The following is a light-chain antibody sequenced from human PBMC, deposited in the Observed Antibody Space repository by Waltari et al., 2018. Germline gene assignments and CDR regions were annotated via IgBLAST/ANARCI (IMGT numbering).Light chain of an antibody. CDR3: QVWDSSSDHWL. J-gene: IGLJ3*02. CDR1: NIGSKR. Sequence: SYVLTHPPSVSVAPGQTATITCGGDNIGSKRVHWYQKKPGQAPVLVIFDDSDRPSGIPERLSGSNSDNTATLSINRVEAGDEADYYCQVWDSSSDHWLFGGGTELTVL. V-gene: IGLV3-21*02. CDR2: DDS.